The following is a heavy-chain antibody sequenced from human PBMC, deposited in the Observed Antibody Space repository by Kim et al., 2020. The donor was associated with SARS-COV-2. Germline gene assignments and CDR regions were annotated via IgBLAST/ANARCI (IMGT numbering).Heavy chain of an antibody. J-gene: IGHJ3*02. Sequence: YNQSLKSRVTISVDTSKNQFSRKLSPVPAADTAVYYCARPPAAWGDAFDIWGQGTMVTVSS. CDR3: ARPPAAWGDAFDI. D-gene: IGHD2-2*01. V-gene: IGHV4-39*01.